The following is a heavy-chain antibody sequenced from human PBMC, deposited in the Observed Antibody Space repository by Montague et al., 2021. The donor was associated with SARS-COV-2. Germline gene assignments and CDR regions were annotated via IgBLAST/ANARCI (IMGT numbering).Heavy chain of an antibody. CDR3: TREGYQVLWSDYYYYGMDV. D-gene: IGHD2-2*01. Sequence: SETLSLTCAVYGGSFSGYYWSGIRQPPGKGLEWIAEINHSGSTXXXPSXXXRVTISVDTSKNQFSLKLSSVTAADTAVYYCTREGYQVLWSDYYYYGMDVWGQGTTVTVSS. CDR2: INHSGST. CDR1: GGSFSGYY. V-gene: IGHV4-34*01. J-gene: IGHJ6*02.